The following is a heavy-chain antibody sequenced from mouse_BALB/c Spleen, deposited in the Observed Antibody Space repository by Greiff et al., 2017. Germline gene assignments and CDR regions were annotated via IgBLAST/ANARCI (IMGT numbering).Heavy chain of an antibody. J-gene: IGHJ3*01. Sequence: LQESGPGLVKPSQSLSLTCSVTGYSITSGYYWNWIRQFPGNKLEWMGYISYDGSNNYNPSLKNRISITRDTSKNQFFLKLNSVTTEDTATYYCASYYDYDVYWGQGTLVTVSA. CDR3: ASYYDYDVY. V-gene: IGHV3-6*02. D-gene: IGHD2-4*01. CDR2: ISYDGSN. CDR1: GYSITSGYY.